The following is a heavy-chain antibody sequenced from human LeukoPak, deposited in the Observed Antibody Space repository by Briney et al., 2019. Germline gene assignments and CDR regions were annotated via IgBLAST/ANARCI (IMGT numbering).Heavy chain of an antibody. CDR2: IVVGSGNT. CDR1: GFTFTSSA. J-gene: IGHJ4*02. Sequence: ASVKVSCKASGFTFTSSAMQWVRQARGQRLEWIGWIVVGSGNTNYAQKFQERVTITRDMSTSTAYMELSSLRSEDTAVYYCAADRNASSGSNFDYWGQGTLVTVSS. D-gene: IGHD3-22*01. V-gene: IGHV1-58*02. CDR3: AADRNASSGSNFDY.